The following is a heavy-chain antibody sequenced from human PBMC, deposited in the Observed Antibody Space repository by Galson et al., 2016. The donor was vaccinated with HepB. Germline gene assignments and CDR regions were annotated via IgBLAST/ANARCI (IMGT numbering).Heavy chain of an antibody. D-gene: IGHD3-10*01. CDR3: AKEVLWFRATDH. J-gene: IGHJ4*02. Sequence: SLRLSCAASGFTFSCCSIHWVRQVPGKGLEWVAVIGTDGRTKFYADSVRGRFTISRDNSKNTLFLQMNTLRAEDTAVYYCAKEVLWFRATDHWGQGILVTVSS. V-gene: IGHV3-30*18. CDR1: GFTFSCCS. CDR2: IGTDGRTK.